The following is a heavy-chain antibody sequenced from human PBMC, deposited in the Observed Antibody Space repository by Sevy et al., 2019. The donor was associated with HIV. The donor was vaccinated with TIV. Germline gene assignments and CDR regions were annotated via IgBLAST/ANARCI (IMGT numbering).Heavy chain of an antibody. D-gene: IGHD1-26*01. J-gene: IGHJ4*02. Sequence: GGSLRLSCAASGFTFSPYWMTWVRQAPGKGLEWVANIRPDGSDKYYVDSVKGRFTISRDNATNSLYLQMNSLRADDTALYYCARGVGLDCWGQGALVTVSS. CDR2: IRPDGSDK. CDR3: ARGVGLDC. V-gene: IGHV3-7*01. CDR1: GFTFSPYW.